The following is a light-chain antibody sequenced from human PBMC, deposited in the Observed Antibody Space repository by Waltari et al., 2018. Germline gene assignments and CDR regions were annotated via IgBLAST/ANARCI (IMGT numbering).Light chain of an antibody. CDR1: SSDVGGYNY. CDR2: YVS. Sequence: QSALTQPASVSGSPGQSIPLSCTGRSSDVGGYNYVSWYQQHPGKAPKLMIYYVSNRPSGVSNRFSGSKSGNTASLTISGLQAEDEADYYCSSYTRSSTVVFGGGTKLTVL. V-gene: IGLV2-14*03. CDR3: SSYTRSSTVV. J-gene: IGLJ2*01.